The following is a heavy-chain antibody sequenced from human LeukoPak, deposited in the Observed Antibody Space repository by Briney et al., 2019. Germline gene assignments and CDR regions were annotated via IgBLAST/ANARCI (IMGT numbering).Heavy chain of an antibody. J-gene: IGHJ3*02. D-gene: IGHD4-17*01. CDR1: RFTFSSYE. CDR3: AREGDYPGSAFDI. Sequence: GESLRLSCAASRFTFSSYEMNWVRQAPGKGLEWVSYISSSGGTIYYADSLKGRFTISRDNAKNSLYLQMNSLRAEDTAVYYCAREGDYPGSAFDIWGQGTMVTASS. V-gene: IGHV3-48*03. CDR2: ISSSGGTI.